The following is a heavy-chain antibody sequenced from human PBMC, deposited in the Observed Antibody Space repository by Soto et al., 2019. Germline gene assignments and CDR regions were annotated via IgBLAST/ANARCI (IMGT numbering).Heavy chain of an antibody. Sequence: EVQLVESGGGLVQPGRSLRLSCAASGFTFDDYAMHWVRQTPGKGLEWVSGITWNSGTIGYADSVKGRFTISRDNGKNPLNLQMTGLRPGETALNYWAKNLMVPASSVMAVGGKGTTVT. D-gene: IGHD3-10*01. CDR3: AKNLMVPASSVMAV. J-gene: IGHJ6*03. V-gene: IGHV3-9*01. CDR2: ITWNSGTI. CDR1: GFTFDDYA.